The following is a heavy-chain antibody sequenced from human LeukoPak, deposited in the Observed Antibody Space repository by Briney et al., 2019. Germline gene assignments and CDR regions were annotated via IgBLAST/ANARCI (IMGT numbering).Heavy chain of an antibody. CDR2: ISWNSGTI. Sequence: GGSLRLSCAASGFTFDDYAMHWVGQAPGKGLEWVSGISWNSGTIGYADSVKGRFTISRDNAKNSLFLQMNSLRAEDTALYYCAKDSGPSGVYFDYWGQGTLVTVSS. J-gene: IGHJ4*02. D-gene: IGHD1-26*01. V-gene: IGHV3-9*01. CDR3: AKDSGPSGVYFDY. CDR1: GFTFDDYA.